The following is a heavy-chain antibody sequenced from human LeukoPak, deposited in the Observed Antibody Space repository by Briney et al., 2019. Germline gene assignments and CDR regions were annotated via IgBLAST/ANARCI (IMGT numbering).Heavy chain of an antibody. Sequence: GGSLRLSCPASGFTFSSYALSWVRQAPGKGREGVAGISGSGDRTHDADSVRGRFTISRDNSKNTVYLQMNSLRADDTAVYYCAKERSSGWPFDYWGQGTLVTVSS. CDR2: ISGSGDRT. CDR1: GFTFSSYA. V-gene: IGHV3-23*01. CDR3: AKERSSGWPFDY. D-gene: IGHD6-19*01. J-gene: IGHJ4*02.